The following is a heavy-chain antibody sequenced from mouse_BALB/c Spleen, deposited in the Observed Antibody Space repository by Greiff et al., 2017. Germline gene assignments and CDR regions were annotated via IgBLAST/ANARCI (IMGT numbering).Heavy chain of an antibody. V-gene: IGHV2-9*02. J-gene: IGHJ1*01. CDR2: IWAGGST. Sequence: VKLVESGPGLVAPSQSLSITCTVSGFSLTSYGVHWVRQPPGKGLEWLGVIWAGGSTNYNSALMSRLSISKDNSKSQVFLKMNSLQTDDTAMYYCARDVGYYWYFDVWGAGTTVTVSS. CDR1: GFSLTSYG. CDR3: ARDVGYYWYFDV. D-gene: IGHD2-2*01.